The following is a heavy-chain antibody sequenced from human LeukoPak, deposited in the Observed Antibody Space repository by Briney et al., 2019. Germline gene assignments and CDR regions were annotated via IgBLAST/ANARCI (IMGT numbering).Heavy chain of an antibody. CDR2: IKSKTDGGTT. V-gene: IGHV3-15*01. CDR1: GFTFSNAW. Sequence: SGGSLRLSCAASGFTFSNAWMSWVRQAPGKGLEWVGLIKSKTDGGTTDYAAPVKGRFTISRDDSKNTLYLQMNSLKTEDTAVYYCTTGGYWGQGTLVTVSS. CDR3: TTGGY. J-gene: IGHJ4*02.